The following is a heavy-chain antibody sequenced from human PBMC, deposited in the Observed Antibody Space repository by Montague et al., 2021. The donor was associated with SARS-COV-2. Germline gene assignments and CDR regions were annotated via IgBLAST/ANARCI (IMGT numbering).Heavy chain of an antibody. CDR3: ARGSWFGGFF. CDR1: GDSISGYY. V-gene: IGHV4-4*07. Sequence: SETLSLTCTVPGDSISGYYWNWIRQPAGKALEWIGRIYTSGTTDYNTSLKSRVTMSVDTSKNQISLKLNSVTAADTAIYFCARGSWFGGFFWGQGTLVAVSS. CDR2: IYTSGTT. J-gene: IGHJ4*02. D-gene: IGHD3-10*01.